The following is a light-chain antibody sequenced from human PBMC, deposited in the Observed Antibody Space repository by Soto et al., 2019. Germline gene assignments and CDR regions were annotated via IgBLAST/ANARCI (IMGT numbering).Light chain of an antibody. CDR2: DNN. CDR1: SSNIGNNY. V-gene: IGLV1-51*01. Sequence: QSVLTQPPSVSAAPGQKVTISCSGSSSNIGNNYVSWYQQIPGTAPKLLIYDNNKRPSGIPDRFSGSKSGTSATLGITGRQTGDEADYYCGTWDSSLIAEVFGRGTTLTVL. CDR3: GTWDSSLIAEV. J-gene: IGLJ2*01.